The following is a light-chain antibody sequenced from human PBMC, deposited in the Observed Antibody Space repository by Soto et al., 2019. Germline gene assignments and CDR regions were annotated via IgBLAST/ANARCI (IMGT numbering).Light chain of an antibody. CDR2: EVS. V-gene: IGLV2-8*01. Sequence: QSALTPPPAASGSPGQSVTISCTGTSSDVGRYNYVSWYQQHPGKAPKLIIYEVSKRPSGVPDRFSGSKSGNTASLTVSGLQAEDEGHYYCNSSAGSNTYVFGTGTKVTVL. CDR3: NSSAGSNTYV. J-gene: IGLJ1*01. CDR1: SSDVGRYNY.